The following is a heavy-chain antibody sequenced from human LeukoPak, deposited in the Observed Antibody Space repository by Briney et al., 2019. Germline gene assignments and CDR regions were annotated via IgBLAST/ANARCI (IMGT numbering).Heavy chain of an antibody. V-gene: IGHV1-8*01. D-gene: IGHD3-16*01. J-gene: IGHJ4*02. CDR1: GYTFTNYD. Sequence: ASVKLSCNASGYTFTNYDIRWMRHATGQGHEWMGWINHNGGDTGYAEKVQGRVTMTRDTAMSTVYMELSSLRAEDTAVYYCTSGRGGNIVWGDLDDWGQGTLVTVSS. CDR3: TSGRGGNIVWGDLDD. CDR2: INHNGGDT.